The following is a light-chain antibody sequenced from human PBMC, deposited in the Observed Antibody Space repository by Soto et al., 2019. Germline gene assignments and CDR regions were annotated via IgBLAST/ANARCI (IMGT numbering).Light chain of an antibody. CDR1: SSNIGSNY. Sequence: QSVLTQPPSASGTPGQRVTISCSGSSSNIGSNYVYWYQQLPGTAPKLLIYSNNQRSSGVPDRFSGSKSGTSASLAISGLRSEDEADYYCVAWDDSLSGWVFGGGTKLTVL. V-gene: IGLV1-47*02. J-gene: IGLJ3*02. CDR3: VAWDDSLSGWV. CDR2: SNN.